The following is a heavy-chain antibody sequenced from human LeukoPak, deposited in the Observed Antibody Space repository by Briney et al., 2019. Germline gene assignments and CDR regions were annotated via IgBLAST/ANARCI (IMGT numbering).Heavy chain of an antibody. V-gene: IGHV3-33*08. CDR2: IWYDGSNK. J-gene: IGHJ2*01. CDR3: ARDRSPPFDL. CDR1: GFTFSSYG. Sequence: PGRSLRLSCAASGFTFSSYGMHWVRQAPGKGLEWVAIIWYDGSNKYYADSVKGRFTISRDNSKNTLYLQMSSLRAEDTAVYYCARDRSPPFDLWGRGTLVTVSS.